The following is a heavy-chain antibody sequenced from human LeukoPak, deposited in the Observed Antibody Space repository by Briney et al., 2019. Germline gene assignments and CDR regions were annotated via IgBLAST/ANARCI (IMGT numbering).Heavy chain of an antibody. CDR3: ARDHRPNYYDNGAYPTHPDY. CDR2: INPNGGST. Sequence: ASVKVSCKASGYTFTSYYKHWVRQAPGQGLEWMGVINPNGGSTSYAQKFQGRVTMTRDMSTSTVYMELSSLRSEDTAVYYCARDHRPNYYDNGAYPTHPDYWGQGTLVTVSS. D-gene: IGHD3-22*01. V-gene: IGHV1-46*01. CDR1: GYTFTSYY. J-gene: IGHJ4*02.